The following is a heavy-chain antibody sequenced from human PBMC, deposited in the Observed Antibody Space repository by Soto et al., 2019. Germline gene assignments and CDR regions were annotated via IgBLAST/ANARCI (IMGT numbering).Heavy chain of an antibody. J-gene: IGHJ5*02. CDR2: INAGNGNT. Sequence: ASVKVSCKASGYTFTSYAMHWVRQAPGQRLEWMGWINAGNGNTKYSQKFQGRVTITRDTSASTAYMELSSLRSEDTAVYYCARGFWSGYYIWFDPWGQGTLVTVSS. CDR3: ARGFWSGYYIWFDP. V-gene: IGHV1-3*01. D-gene: IGHD3-3*01. CDR1: GYTFTSYA.